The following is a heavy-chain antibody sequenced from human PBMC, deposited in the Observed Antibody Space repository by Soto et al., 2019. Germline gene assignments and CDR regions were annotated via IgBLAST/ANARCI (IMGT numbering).Heavy chain of an antibody. CDR3: ASDGGPRIYSRIDY. V-gene: IGHV3-21*01. CDR1: GFTFSSYS. D-gene: IGHD6-13*01. J-gene: IGHJ4*02. Sequence: EVQLVESGGGLVKPGGSLRLSCAASGFTFSSYSMNWVRQAPGKGLEWVSSISSSSSYIYYADSVKGRFTISRDNAKNSLYLQMNNLRAEDTAVYYCASDGGPRIYSRIDYWGQGTLVTVSS. CDR2: ISSSSSYI.